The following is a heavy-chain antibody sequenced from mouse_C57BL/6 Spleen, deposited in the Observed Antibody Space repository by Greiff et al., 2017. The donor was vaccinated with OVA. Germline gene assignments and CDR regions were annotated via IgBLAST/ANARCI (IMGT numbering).Heavy chain of an antibody. CDR3: AGIDGLYYFDY. V-gene: IGHV1-64*01. J-gene: IGHJ2*01. D-gene: IGHD2-3*01. CDR2: IHPNSGST. Sequence: QVQLQQPGAELVKPGASVKLSCKASGYTFTSYWMHWVKQRPGQGLEWIGMIHPNSGSTNYNEKFKSKATLTVDKSSSTAYMQLSSLTSEDSAVYYCAGIDGLYYFDYWGQGTTLTVSS. CDR1: GYTFTSYW.